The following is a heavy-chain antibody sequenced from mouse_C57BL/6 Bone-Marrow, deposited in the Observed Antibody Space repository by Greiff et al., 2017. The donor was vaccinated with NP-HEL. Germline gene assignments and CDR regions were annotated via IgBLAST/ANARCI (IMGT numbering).Heavy chain of an antibody. CDR2: IWGVGST. CDR1: GFSLTSYG. V-gene: IGHV2-6*01. Sequence: VKLMESGPGLVAPSHCLSITCTVSGFSLTSYGVDWVRQSPGKGLEWLGVIWGVGSTNYNSALKSRLSISKDNSKSQVFLKMNSLQTDDTAMYYCARDGYYAMDYWGQGTSVTVSS. CDR3: ARDGYYAMDY. J-gene: IGHJ4*01.